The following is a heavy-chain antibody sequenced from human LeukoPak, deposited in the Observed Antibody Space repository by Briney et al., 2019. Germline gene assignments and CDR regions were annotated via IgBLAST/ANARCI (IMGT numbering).Heavy chain of an antibody. CDR1: GYTFTSYG. V-gene: IGHV1-3*01. CDR3: CYVSGTTT. J-gene: IGHJ5*02. D-gene: IGHD3-10*01. Sequence: ASVTVSCKASGYTFTSYGMHWVREAPGQGLELMGWINAGNGNTKYSQKFQGRSTTTRHPPASTGYMELSSRGSEDTAVYYCCYVSGTTTWGQGALVTVSS. CDR2: INAGNGNT.